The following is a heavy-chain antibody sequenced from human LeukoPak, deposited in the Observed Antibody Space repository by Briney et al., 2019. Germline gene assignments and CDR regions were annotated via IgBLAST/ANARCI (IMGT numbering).Heavy chain of an antibody. D-gene: IGHD1-1*01. J-gene: IGHJ5*02. V-gene: IGHV4-39*07. CDR2: SDYSGNT. CDR1: SGSITSGNYY. Sequence: SETLSLTCTVSSGSITSGNYYWDWIRQPPGKGLEWIGGSDYSGNTYYNPSLKSRVTITVDTSKNQFSLKLSSVTAADTAVYYCARRGTGLDWFDPWGQGTLVTVSS. CDR3: ARRGTGLDWFDP.